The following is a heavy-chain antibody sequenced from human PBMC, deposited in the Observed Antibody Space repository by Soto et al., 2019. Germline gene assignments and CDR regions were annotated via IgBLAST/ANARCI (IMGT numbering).Heavy chain of an antibody. CDR3: ARISSSSCTDY. D-gene: IGHD6-13*01. CDR2: ISADGAGT. Sequence: WGSLRLSCAASGFTFNTYAMNFFRQSPGKGLEWVSAISADGAGTYYADSVKGRFTISRDNSKNTLSLQMNSLRAEDTAIFYCARISSSSCTDYWGQGTLVTVSS. J-gene: IGHJ4*02. CDR1: GFTFNTYA. V-gene: IGHV3-23*01.